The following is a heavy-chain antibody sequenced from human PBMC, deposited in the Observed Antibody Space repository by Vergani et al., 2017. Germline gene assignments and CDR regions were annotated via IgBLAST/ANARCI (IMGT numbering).Heavy chain of an antibody. Sequence: QVQLQESGPGLVKPSQTLSLTCTVSGGSISSGDYYWCWFRQPPGKGLEWIGYIYYSGSTYYNPSLKRRVTISVDTSKNQFSLKLSSVPAADTAVYYCARHGKNDRSGYYYGFDYWGQGTLVTVSS. J-gene: IGHJ4*02. V-gene: IGHV4-30-4*01. CDR3: ARHGKNDRSGYYYGFDY. D-gene: IGHD3-22*01. CDR2: IYYSGST. CDR1: GGSISSGDYY.